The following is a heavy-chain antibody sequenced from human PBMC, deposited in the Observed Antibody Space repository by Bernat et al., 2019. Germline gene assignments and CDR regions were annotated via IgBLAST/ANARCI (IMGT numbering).Heavy chain of an antibody. V-gene: IGHV3-23*01. J-gene: IGHJ3*02. Sequence: EVQLLESGGGLVQPGGSLRLSCEASAFTFSNYAMSWVRQAPGKGPEGVSAISAGGGSTYYAESVKGRFTISRDNSKSSLFLQMNSLRAEDTAVYYCAKAIPVRSTSQLRTFDIWGQGTMVTVSS. CDR1: AFTFSNYA. CDR2: ISAGGGST. D-gene: IGHD7-27*01. CDR3: AKAIPVRSTSQLRTFDI.